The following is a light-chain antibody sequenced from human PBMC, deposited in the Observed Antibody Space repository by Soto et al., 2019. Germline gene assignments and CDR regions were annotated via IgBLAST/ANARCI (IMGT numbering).Light chain of an antibody. CDR2: KAS. CDR1: QSISSW. J-gene: IGKJ2*01. CDR3: QQYNSFSHT. Sequence: DIQMTQSPSTLSASVGDRVTITCRASQSISSWLAWYRQKPGKAPKLLIYKASSLESGVPSRFGGSGSGTEFTFTISSLQPDDFATYYCQQYNSFSHTFGRGTKLEI. V-gene: IGKV1-5*03.